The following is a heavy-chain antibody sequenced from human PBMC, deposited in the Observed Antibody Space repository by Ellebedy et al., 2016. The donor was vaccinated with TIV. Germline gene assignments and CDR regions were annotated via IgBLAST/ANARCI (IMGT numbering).Heavy chain of an antibody. CDR2: IDPYERSA. D-gene: IGHD6-19*01. Sequence: GESLKISCVASGFTFSTYWMHWVRQAPGKGLVWVSNIDPYERSAYFADPVKGRFTISRDNAKNTLYLQMNSLTAEDTAVYYCARDGRRGWDFDYWGQGTLFTVSA. CDR3: ARDGRRGWDFDY. V-gene: IGHV3-74*01. CDR1: GFTFSTYW. J-gene: IGHJ4*02.